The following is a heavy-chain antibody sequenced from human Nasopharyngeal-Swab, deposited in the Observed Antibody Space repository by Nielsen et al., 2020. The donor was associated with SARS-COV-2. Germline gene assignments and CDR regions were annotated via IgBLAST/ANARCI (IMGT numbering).Heavy chain of an antibody. D-gene: IGHD3-22*01. CDR3: ARDPSYYYDSGGIKVMGWFDY. J-gene: IGHJ4*02. Sequence: GESLKISCAASGFTFSSYAMHWVRQAPGKGLEWVAVISYDGSNKYYADSVKGRFTISRDNSKNTLYLQMNSLRAEDTAVYYCARDPSYYYDSGGIKVMGWFDYWGQGTLVTVSS. CDR1: GFTFSSYA. CDR2: ISYDGSNK. V-gene: IGHV3-30-3*01.